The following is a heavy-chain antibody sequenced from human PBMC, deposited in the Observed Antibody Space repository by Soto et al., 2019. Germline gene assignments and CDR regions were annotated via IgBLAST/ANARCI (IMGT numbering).Heavy chain of an antibody. CDR2: IYYRGST. Sequence: QVQLQESGPGLVKPSQTLSLTCTVSGGSISSGDYYWSWIRQPPGKGLEWIGYIYYRGSTYYNPSLKSRVTISVDTSKNQFSLKLSSVTAADTAVYYCARDYYGSGRTYYYYGMDVWGQWTKVTVSS. CDR1: GGSISSGDYY. J-gene: IGHJ6*02. CDR3: ARDYYGSGRTYYYYGMDV. V-gene: IGHV4-30-4*01. D-gene: IGHD3-10*01.